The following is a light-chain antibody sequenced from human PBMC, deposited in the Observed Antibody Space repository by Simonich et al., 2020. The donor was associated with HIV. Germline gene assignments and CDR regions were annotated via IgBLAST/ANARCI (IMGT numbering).Light chain of an antibody. CDR2: AAS. CDR1: QAIGSY. Sequence: IQLTQSPSFLSASVGDRVTITCRASQAIGSYLAWYQQKPGKAPKLLIYAASTLQRWVPLRFSGSGSGTEFTLTISSLQPEDFATYYCQQSNYTPYTFGQGTKLEIK. J-gene: IGKJ2*01. CDR3: QQSNYTPYT. V-gene: IGKV1-9*01.